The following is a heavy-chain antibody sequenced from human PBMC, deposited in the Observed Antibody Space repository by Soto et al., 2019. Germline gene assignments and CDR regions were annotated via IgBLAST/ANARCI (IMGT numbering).Heavy chain of an antibody. V-gene: IGHV1-46*01. CDR1: GYTFSSYY. CDR2: INPNSGTT. CDR3: AREDSSGYYSIDY. J-gene: IGHJ4*02. D-gene: IGHD3-22*01. Sequence: GASVKVSCKASGYTFSSYYLHWVRQAPGQGLEWMGIINPNSGTTRNAQKFQGRVTMTRDTSTSTVYMELSSLRSEDTAVYYCAREDSSGYYSIDYWGQGTLVTVSS.